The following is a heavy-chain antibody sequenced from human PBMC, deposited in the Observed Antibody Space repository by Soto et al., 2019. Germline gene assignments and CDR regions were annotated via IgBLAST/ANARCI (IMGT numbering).Heavy chain of an antibody. D-gene: IGHD1-1*01. V-gene: IGHV1-18*01. CDR1: GYAFTTYG. Sequence: QVPLVQSGAEVKKPGASVKVSCKGSGYAFTTYGITWVRQAPGQGLEWMGWISAHNGNTNYAQKLQGRVTVTRDTSTSTAYMGLRSLRSDDTAVYYCARGRYGDYWGQGALVTVSS. CDR3: ARGRYGDY. J-gene: IGHJ4*02. CDR2: ISAHNGNT.